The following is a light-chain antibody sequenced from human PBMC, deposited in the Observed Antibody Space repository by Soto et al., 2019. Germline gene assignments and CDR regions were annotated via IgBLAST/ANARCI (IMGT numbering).Light chain of an antibody. CDR1: SSNIGADYE. Sequence: HSVLTKPPSVSGVPGQRVIISCTRGSSNIGADYEVHWYQQLPGTAPKLLIYGNTNRPSGVPDRFSGSKSGSSASLAITGLQAEDEAEYYCQSYDNTLKGCVFGTGTKVTVL. V-gene: IGLV1-40*01. CDR3: QSYDNTLKGCV. CDR2: GNT. J-gene: IGLJ1*01.